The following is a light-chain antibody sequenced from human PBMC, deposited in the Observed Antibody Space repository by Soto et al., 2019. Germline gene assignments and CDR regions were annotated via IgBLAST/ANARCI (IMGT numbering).Light chain of an antibody. CDR2: GAA. J-gene: IGKJ2*01. CDR1: QSVTSNY. Sequence: EIVLTQSPGTLSLSPGERATLSCRASQSVTSNYLAWYQHKPGQAPRCLIYGAAIRSTGIPDRFSGSGSGTDLALKISRLEPDDVAVYYCQQYGTSLTVGQGTKLQIK. V-gene: IGKV3-20*01. CDR3: QQYGTSLT.